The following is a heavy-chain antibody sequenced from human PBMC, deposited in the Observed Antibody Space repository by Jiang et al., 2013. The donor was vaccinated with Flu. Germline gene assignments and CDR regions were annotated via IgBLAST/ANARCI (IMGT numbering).Heavy chain of an antibody. D-gene: IGHD6-19*01. J-gene: IGHJ4*02. CDR2: IYYSGST. CDR3: ASVAVAGKALDY. V-gene: IGHV4-39*01. CDR1: GGSISSSSYY. Sequence: ELLKPSETLSLTCTVSGGSISSSSYYWGWIRQPPGKGLEWIGSIYYSGSTYYNPSLKSRVTISVDTSKNQFSLKLSSVTAADTAVYYCASVAVAGKALDYWGQGTLVT.